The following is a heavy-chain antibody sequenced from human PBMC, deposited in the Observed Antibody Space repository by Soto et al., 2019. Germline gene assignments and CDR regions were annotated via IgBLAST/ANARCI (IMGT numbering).Heavy chain of an antibody. V-gene: IGHV5-51*01. Sequence: GESLKISCKDSGYSFTNHWIGWVRQMPGKGLEWMGIIYPGDSDTRYSPSFQGQVTISADKSNSTAYLRWSSLKASDTAMYYCASQGTPAAEAFDGWGQGTMVTVSS. CDR2: IYPGDSDT. D-gene: IGHD6-13*01. CDR3: ASQGTPAAEAFDG. J-gene: IGHJ3*01. CDR1: GYSFTNHW.